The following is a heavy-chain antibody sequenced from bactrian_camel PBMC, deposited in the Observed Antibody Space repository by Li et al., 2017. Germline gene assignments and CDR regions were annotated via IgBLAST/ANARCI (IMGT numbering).Heavy chain of an antibody. V-gene: IGHV3S66*01. CDR2: IESDGGT. CDR3: SADGEEETYCSGGKCGWL. J-gene: IGHJ6*01. CDR1: SVYVKNAD. D-gene: IGHD1*01. Sequence: VQLVESGGGSVQAGGSLRLSCAASSVYVKNADCMAWFLQPPGMEREGVAVIESDGGTTYSDPVKGRFTIPNDNAKNILYLQMNSLAPEDTAMYFCSADGEEETYCSGGKCGWLQETGKAGDRL.